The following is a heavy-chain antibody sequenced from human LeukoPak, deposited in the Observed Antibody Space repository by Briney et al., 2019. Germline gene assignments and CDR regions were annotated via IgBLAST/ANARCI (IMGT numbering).Heavy chain of an antibody. J-gene: IGHJ5*02. V-gene: IGHV4-34*01. CDR1: GGSISSYY. CDR2: INHSGST. Sequence: SETLSLTCTVSGGSISSYYWSWIRQPPGKGLEWIGEINHSGSTNYNPSLKSRVTISVDTSKNQFSLKLSSVTAADTAVYYCARAGYSSGWYMGDWFDPWGQGTLVTVSS. D-gene: IGHD6-19*01. CDR3: ARAGYSSGWYMGDWFDP.